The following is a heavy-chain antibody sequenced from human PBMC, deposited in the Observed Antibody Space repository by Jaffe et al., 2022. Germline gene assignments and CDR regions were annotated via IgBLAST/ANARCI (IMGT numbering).Heavy chain of an antibody. V-gene: IGHV3-11*01. Sequence: QAQLVESGGDLVKPGGSLTLSCAASGFTFTDYYMSWIRQAPGKGLEWVSFISNSGGSIYYADSVKGRFTFSRDNAKNSLYLQMNSLRAEDTAVYFCARSYPYGHRGGFFYYYYMDVWGKGTTVIVSS. J-gene: IGHJ6*03. CDR1: GFTFTDYY. CDR3: ARSYPYGHRGGFFYYYYMDV. D-gene: IGHD3-10*01. CDR2: ISNSGGSI.